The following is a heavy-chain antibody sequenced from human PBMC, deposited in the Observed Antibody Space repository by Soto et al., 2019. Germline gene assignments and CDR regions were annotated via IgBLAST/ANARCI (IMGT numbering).Heavy chain of an antibody. CDR1: GFTFSIYA. CDR3: AKPEDIVLVVARGGLDV. Sequence: EVQLFESGGGLVQPGGSLRLSCAASGFTFSIYAMSWVRQAPGKGLEWISAISSRGDNTYYADSVKGRLTISRDNSKNTLYVQMNSLRADDTAVYFCAKPEDIVLVVARGGLDVWGPGTTVTVSS. D-gene: IGHD2-15*01. J-gene: IGHJ6*02. CDR2: ISSRGDNT. V-gene: IGHV3-23*01.